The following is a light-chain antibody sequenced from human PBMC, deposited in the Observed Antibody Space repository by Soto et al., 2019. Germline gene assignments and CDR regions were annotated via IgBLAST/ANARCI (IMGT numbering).Light chain of an antibody. V-gene: IGLV2-14*01. CDR3: SSYTTRSPVV. CDR2: EVS. J-gene: IGLJ2*01. CDR1: TSDVGGYNY. Sequence: QSALTQPASVSGSPGQSITIYCTGTTSDVGGYNYVSWYQHHPGKAPKFMIYEVSNRPSGVSNRCSGSKSGNTASLTISGLQAEDEADYYCSSYTTRSPVVFGGGTKLTVL.